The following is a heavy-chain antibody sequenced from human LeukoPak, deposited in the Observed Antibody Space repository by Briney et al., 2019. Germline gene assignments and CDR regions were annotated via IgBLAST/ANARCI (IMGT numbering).Heavy chain of an antibody. CDR3: AGSRDGYNFDY. CDR2: IIPIFGTA. CDR1: GGTFSSYA. Sequence: SVKVSCKASGGTFSSYAISWVRQAPGQGLEWMGGIIPIFGTANYAQKFQGRVTITTDESTSTTYMELSSLRSEDTAVYYCAGSRDGYNFDYWGQGTLVTVSS. V-gene: IGHV1-69*05. J-gene: IGHJ4*02. D-gene: IGHD5-24*01.